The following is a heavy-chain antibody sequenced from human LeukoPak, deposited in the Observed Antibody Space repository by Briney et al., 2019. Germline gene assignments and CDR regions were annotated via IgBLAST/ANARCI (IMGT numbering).Heavy chain of an antibody. D-gene: IGHD6-13*01. CDR2: IYSGGST. V-gene: IGHV3-53*01. CDR1: GFTVSSNY. Sequence: PGGSLRLSCAASGFTVSSNYMSWVRQAPGKGLEWVSVIYSGGSTYYADSVKGRFTISRDNSKNTLYLQMNSLRAEDTAVYYCARGRDGAAAAMGYFDYWGQGTLVTVSS. CDR3: ARGRDGAAAAMGYFDY. J-gene: IGHJ4*02.